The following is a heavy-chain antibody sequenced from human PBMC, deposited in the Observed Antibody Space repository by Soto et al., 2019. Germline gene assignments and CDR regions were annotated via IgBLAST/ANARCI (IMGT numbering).Heavy chain of an antibody. Sequence: GGSLRLSCAAXGFTFSSYAMHWVRQAPGKGLEWVAVISYDGSNKYYADSVKGRFTISRDNSKNTLYLQMNSLRAEDTAVYYYARDLKEYCSSTSCYLGMDVWGQGTTVTVSS. CDR1: GFTFSSYA. J-gene: IGHJ6*02. CDR3: ARDLKEYCSSTSCYLGMDV. V-gene: IGHV3-30-3*01. CDR2: ISYDGSNK. D-gene: IGHD2-2*01.